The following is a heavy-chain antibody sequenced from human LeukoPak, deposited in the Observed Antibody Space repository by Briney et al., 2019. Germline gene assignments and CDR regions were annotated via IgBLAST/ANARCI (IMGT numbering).Heavy chain of an antibody. CDR2: IYSGGST. CDR1: GFTVSSNY. J-gene: IGHJ4*02. D-gene: IGHD5-12*01. Sequence: GGSLRLSCAASGFTVSSNYMSWVRQAPGKGLEWVSVIYSGGSTYYADSVKGRFTLSRDNSKNTVYPQMNSLRAEDTAVYYCARVVDIVAYDYWGQGTLVTVSS. V-gene: IGHV3-53*01. CDR3: ARVVDIVAYDY.